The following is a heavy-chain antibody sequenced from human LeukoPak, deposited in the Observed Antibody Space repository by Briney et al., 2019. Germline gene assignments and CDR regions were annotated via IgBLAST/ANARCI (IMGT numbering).Heavy chain of an antibody. CDR2: IYYSGST. V-gene: IGHV4-59*01. D-gene: IGHD2-21*02. J-gene: IGHJ4*02. CDR1: GGSLSSNY. Sequence: SETLSLTCNVSGGSLSSNYWSWIRQPPGNGLEWIGYIYYSGSTNYDPSLESRVTISVDTSKNQFSLKLNSVTAADTAVYYCARAHNCGGDCSLDYWGQGTLVTVSS. CDR3: ARAHNCGGDCSLDY.